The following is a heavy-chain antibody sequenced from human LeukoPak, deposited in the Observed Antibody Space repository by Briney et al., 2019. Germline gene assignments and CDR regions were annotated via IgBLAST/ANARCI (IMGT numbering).Heavy chain of an antibody. D-gene: IGHD1-26*01. J-gene: IGHJ6*02. V-gene: IGHV5-51*01. CDR3: ARHIRWELHGSYYYGMDV. Sequence: GESLKTSCKGSGYSFTSYWIGWVRQMPGKGLEWMGIIYPGDSDTRYSPSFQGQVTISADKSISTAYLQWSSLKASDTAMYYCARHIRWELHGSYYYGMDVWGQGTTVTVSS. CDR1: GYSFTSYW. CDR2: IYPGDSDT.